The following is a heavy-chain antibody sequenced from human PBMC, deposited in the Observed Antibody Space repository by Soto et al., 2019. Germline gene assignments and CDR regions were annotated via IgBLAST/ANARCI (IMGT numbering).Heavy chain of an antibody. J-gene: IGHJ6*02. D-gene: IGHD2-2*01. V-gene: IGHV1-69*02. Sequence: QVQLVQSGAEVKKPGSSVKVSCKASGGTFSSYTISWVRQAPGQGLEWMGRIIPILGIANYAQKFQGRVTITADKSTSTAYMELSSLGSEDTAVYYCATSYTGYCSSTSCPYYYYGMDVWGQGTTVTVSS. CDR3: ATSYTGYCSSTSCPYYYYGMDV. CDR2: IIPILGIA. CDR1: GGTFSSYT.